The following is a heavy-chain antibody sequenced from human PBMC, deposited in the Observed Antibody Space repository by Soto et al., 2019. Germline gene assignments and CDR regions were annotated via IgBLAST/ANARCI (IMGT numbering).Heavy chain of an antibody. Sequence: LRLSCAASGFTFSSYAMSWVRQAPGKGLEWVSGVSAGGGSTDYADSVKGRFTISRDNSENTLYLQMNSLRAEDTAVYYCAKERILETMGNDAFDIWGQGTMVTVSS. CDR1: GFTFSSYA. CDR3: AKERILETMGNDAFDI. CDR2: VSAGGGST. J-gene: IGHJ3*02. D-gene: IGHD1-1*01. V-gene: IGHV3-23*01.